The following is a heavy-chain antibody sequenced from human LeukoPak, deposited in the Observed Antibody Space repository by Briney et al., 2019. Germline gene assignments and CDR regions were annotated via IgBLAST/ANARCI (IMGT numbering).Heavy chain of an antibody. CDR3: ATGVVPAAIPLGPREV. CDR2: IFHSGST. V-gene: IGHV4-30-2*01. J-gene: IGHJ4*02. Sequence: NLSLTRPVSGGALSRGGLSRSWVRQPTRKGLGGVGGIFHSGSTYYNPSLKSPVTISVDRSKNQFSLKLGSVTAADTAVYYCATGVVPAAIPLGPREVWGQGTLVTVSS. D-gene: IGHD2-2*02. CDR1: GGALSRGGLS.